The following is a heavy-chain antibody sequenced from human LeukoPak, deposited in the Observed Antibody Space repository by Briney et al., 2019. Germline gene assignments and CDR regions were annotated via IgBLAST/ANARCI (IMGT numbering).Heavy chain of an antibody. CDR2: IYTSGST. V-gene: IGHV4-4*07. D-gene: IGHD6-6*01. CDR1: GVSISSYY. J-gene: IGHJ5*02. CDR3: ARTTYSSWNWFDP. Sequence: PSETLSLTCTVSGVSISSYYWSWLRQPTGQGLEWIGRIYTSGSTNYNPSLKSRVTMSVDTSKNQFSLKLSSVTAADTAVYYCARTTYSSWNWFDPWGQGTLVTVSS.